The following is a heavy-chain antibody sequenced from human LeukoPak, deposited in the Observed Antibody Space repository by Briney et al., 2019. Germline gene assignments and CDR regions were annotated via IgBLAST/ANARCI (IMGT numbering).Heavy chain of an antibody. Sequence: GGSLRLSCAPSGFTFDDYAMHWVRQAPGKGLEWVSGISWNSGSIGYADSVKGQFTISRDNAKNSLYLQMNSLRAEDMALYYCAKDRTGIAAAGFDYWGQGTLVTVSS. V-gene: IGHV3-9*03. CDR1: GFTFDDYA. CDR2: ISWNSGSI. J-gene: IGHJ4*02. D-gene: IGHD6-13*01. CDR3: AKDRTGIAAAGFDY.